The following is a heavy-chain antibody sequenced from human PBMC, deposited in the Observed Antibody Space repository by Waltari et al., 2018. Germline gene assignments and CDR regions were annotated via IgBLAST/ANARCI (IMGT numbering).Heavy chain of an antibody. CDR2: IYYSVST. CDR1: GGSISSYY. D-gene: IGHD3-10*01. CDR3: AKDTAVTMVRGVTYYFDY. Sequence: QVQLQESGPGLVKPSETLSLTCTVSGGSISSYYWSWIRQPPGKGLEWIGYIYYSVSTNSKPARKSRVSISVDTSRNQFSLKLSSVTAEDTALYYCAKDTAVTMVRGVTYYFDYWGQGTLVTVSS. J-gene: IGHJ4*02. V-gene: IGHV4-59*01.